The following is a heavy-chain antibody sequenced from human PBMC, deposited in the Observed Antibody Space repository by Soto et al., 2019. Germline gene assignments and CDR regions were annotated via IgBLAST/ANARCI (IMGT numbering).Heavy chain of an antibody. Sequence: QITLKESGPTLIKPTQTLTLTCTFSGFSLSNSGVGVGWIRQPPGKALEWLALIYWDDDTRYTPSLKSRLTTAKDPPNTQPDLTTATMDPVDTATYDCAHSRSGLAGANFDYWGQGTLVTVSS. D-gene: IGHD1-26*01. J-gene: IGHJ4*02. CDR2: IYWDDDT. V-gene: IGHV2-5*02. CDR3: AHSRSGLAGANFDY. CDR1: GFSLSNSGVG.